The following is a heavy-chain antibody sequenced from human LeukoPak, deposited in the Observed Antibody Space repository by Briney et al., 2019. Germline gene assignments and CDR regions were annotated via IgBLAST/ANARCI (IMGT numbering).Heavy chain of an antibody. Sequence: PGGSLRLSCAASGFTFSNHAMSWVRQAPGKGLEWVSAISGGGNSTYYADSVKGRFTISRDNSKNTLFLQMNSLRAEDTAVYYCAKARAVVVVAATNYWGQGTLVTVSS. V-gene: IGHV3-23*01. CDR3: AKARAVVVVAATNY. CDR1: GFTFSNHA. CDR2: ISGGGNST. J-gene: IGHJ4*02. D-gene: IGHD2-15*01.